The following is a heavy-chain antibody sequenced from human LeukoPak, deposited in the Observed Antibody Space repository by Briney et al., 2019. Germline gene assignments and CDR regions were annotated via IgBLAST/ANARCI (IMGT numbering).Heavy chain of an antibody. Sequence: GASVKVSCKASGYTFTSYYMHWVRQAPGQGLEWMGIINPSGGSTIYAQKFQGRVTMTEDTSTDTAYMELSSLRSEDTAVYYCANIYCSSTSCFDYWGQGTLVTVSS. D-gene: IGHD2-2*01. CDR2: INPSGGST. CDR1: GYTFTSYY. J-gene: IGHJ4*02. CDR3: ANIYCSSTSCFDY. V-gene: IGHV1-46*01.